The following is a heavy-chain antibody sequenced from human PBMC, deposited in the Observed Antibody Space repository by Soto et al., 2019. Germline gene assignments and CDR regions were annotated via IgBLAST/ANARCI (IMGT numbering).Heavy chain of an antibody. J-gene: IGHJ4*02. CDR1: GFTFSSYW. CDR2: IKQDGSEK. V-gene: IGHV3-7*01. Sequence: PGGSLRLSCAASGFTFSSYWMSWVRQAPGKGLEWVANIKQDGSEKYYVDSVKGRFTISRDNAKNSLYLQMNSLRAEDTAVYYCARGKVYYDSSGYLVFDYWGQGTLVTVSS. CDR3: ARGKVYYDSSGYLVFDY. D-gene: IGHD3-22*01.